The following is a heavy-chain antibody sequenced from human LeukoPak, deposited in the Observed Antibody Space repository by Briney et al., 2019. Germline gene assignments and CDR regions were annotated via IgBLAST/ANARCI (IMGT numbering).Heavy chain of an antibody. D-gene: IGHD3/OR15-3a*01. Sequence: GASVKVSCKASGYTFPNYDINWVRQATGQGLEWMGWMNFNSGNTGYAQKFQGRVTMTRNTDISTIYMELSSLKSEDTAIYYCAKVGLGNTAIHIWGQGTMVTVSS. CDR2: MNFNSGNT. CDR1: GYTFPNYD. J-gene: IGHJ3*02. V-gene: IGHV1-8*01. CDR3: AKVGLGNTAIHI.